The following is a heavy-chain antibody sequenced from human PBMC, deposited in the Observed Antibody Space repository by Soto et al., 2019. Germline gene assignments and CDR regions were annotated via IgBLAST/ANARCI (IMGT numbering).Heavy chain of an antibody. CDR3: ARWYSSSWYGEYYYYGMDV. J-gene: IGHJ6*02. CDR2: INHSGST. V-gene: IGHV4-34*01. Sequence: SETLSLTCAVYGGSFSGYYWSWIRQPPGKGLEWIGEINHSGSTNYNPSLKSRVTISVDTSKNQLSLKLSSVTAADTAVYYCARWYSSSWYGEYYYYGMDVWGQGTTVTVSS. CDR1: GGSFSGYY. D-gene: IGHD6-13*01.